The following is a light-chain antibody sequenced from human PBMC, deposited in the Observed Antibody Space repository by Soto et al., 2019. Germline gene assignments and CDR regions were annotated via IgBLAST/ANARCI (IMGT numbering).Light chain of an antibody. CDR1: QSISSW. V-gene: IGKV1-5*03. CDR2: KAS. J-gene: IGKJ4*01. Sequence: DIQMTQSPSTLSASVGDRVTITCRASQSISSWLAWYQQKPGNAPKLLIYKASTLEIGVPSRFRGRGSGTEFSLNINSLPPDDVANYYCQQYNSNPLTFRGGTKVEI. CDR3: QQYNSNPLT.